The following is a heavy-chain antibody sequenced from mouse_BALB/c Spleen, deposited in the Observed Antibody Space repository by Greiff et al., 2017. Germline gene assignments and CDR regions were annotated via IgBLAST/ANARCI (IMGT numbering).Heavy chain of an antibody. V-gene: IGHV5-6-5*01. D-gene: IGHD2-2*01. Sequence: EVKLVESGGGLVKPGGSLKLSCAASGFTFSSYAMSWVRQTPEKRLEWVASISSGGSTYYPDSVKGRFTISRDNARNILYLQMSSLRSEDTAMYYCARAGGYDGYAMDYWGQGTSVTVSS. J-gene: IGHJ4*01. CDR2: ISSGGST. CDR1: GFTFSSYA. CDR3: ARAGGYDGYAMDY.